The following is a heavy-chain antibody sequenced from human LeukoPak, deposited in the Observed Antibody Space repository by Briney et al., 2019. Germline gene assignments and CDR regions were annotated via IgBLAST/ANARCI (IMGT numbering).Heavy chain of an antibody. J-gene: IGHJ4*02. Sequence: GGSLRLSCTASGFTFSSYWMSWVRQVPGKGLEWVAVISYDGSNKYYADSVRGRFTISRDNAKNSLYLQMNSLRAEDTAVYYCARGNNTFEMATLALDHWGQGALVTVSS. CDR1: GFTFSSYW. CDR2: ISYDGSNK. V-gene: IGHV3-30*03. CDR3: ARGNNTFEMATLALDH. D-gene: IGHD5-24*01.